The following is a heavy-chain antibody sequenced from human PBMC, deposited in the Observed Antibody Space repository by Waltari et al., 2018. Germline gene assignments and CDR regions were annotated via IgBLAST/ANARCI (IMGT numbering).Heavy chain of an antibody. Sequence: QVQLQESGPGLVKPSQTLSLTCTVSGGSISSGSYYWNWIRQSAGKGLEWVGPIYTRGSTIYHPSLERRVTISVDSSKDHFSLKLRSVTAADTAVYFCARGREWFGVRPNMDVWGQGTTVTISS. J-gene: IGHJ6*02. V-gene: IGHV4-61*02. D-gene: IGHD3-10*01. CDR1: GGSISSGSYY. CDR2: IYTRGST. CDR3: ARGREWFGVRPNMDV.